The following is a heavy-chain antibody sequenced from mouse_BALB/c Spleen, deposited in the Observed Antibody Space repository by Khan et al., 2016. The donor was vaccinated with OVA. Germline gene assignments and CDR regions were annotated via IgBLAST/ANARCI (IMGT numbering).Heavy chain of an antibody. CDR2: ISSGSSTI. V-gene: IGHV5-17*02. D-gene: IGHD2-1*01. Sequence: EVELVESGGGLVQPGGSRKLSCAASGFTFSSFGIHWVRQAPKKGLEWVAYISSGSSTIYYVDTVKGRFTISRDNPKNLLFLQMTSLRSEDTAMYYCARSGGNFHWYFDVWGSGTSVTVSS. CDR3: ARSGGNFHWYFDV. CDR1: GFTFSSFG. J-gene: IGHJ1*01.